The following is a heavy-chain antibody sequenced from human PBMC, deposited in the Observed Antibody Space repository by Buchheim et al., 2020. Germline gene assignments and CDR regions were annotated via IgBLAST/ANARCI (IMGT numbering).Heavy chain of an antibody. V-gene: IGHV4-39*01. CDR3: ASVATIGSYDFWSGYWRNGGWFDP. D-gene: IGHD3-3*01. CDR2: IYYSGST. J-gene: IGHJ5*02. Sequence: QLQLQESGPGLVKPSETLSLTCTVSGGSISSSSYYWGWIRQPPGKGLEWIGSIYYSGSTYYNPSLKSRVTISVDTSKNQFSLKLSSVTAADTAVYYCASVATIGSYDFWSGYWRNGGWFDPWGQGTL. CDR1: GGSISSSSYY.